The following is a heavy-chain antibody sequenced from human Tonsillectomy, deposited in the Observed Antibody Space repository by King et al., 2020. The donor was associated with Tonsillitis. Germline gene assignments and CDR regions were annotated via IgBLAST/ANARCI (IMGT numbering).Heavy chain of an antibody. CDR1: GFTFSSYG. J-gene: IGHJ4*02. V-gene: IGHV3-30*18. CDR2: ISYDGSNK. CDR3: AKDLRGYYFDY. Sequence: VQLVESGGGVVQPGRSLRLSCAASGFTFSSYGMHWVRQAPGKGLEWVAVISYDGSNKYYADSVKGRFTISRDNSKNTLYLQMNSLRAEDTAVYYCAKDLRGYYFDYWGQGTLVTVSS.